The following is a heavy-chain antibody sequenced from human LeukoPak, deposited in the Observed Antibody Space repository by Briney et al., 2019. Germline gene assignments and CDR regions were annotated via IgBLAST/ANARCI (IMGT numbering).Heavy chain of an antibody. CDR1: GYTFSSYD. J-gene: IGHJ4*02. D-gene: IGHD6-19*01. Sequence: ASVKVSCKASGYTFSSYDINWVRQATGQGLEWMGIINPGGGSTSYAQKFQGRVTMTRDMSTSTVYMELSSLRSEDTAVYYCARAAAVAGPPFDYWGQGTLVTVSS. CDR2: INPGGGST. CDR3: ARAAAVAGPPFDY. V-gene: IGHV1-46*01.